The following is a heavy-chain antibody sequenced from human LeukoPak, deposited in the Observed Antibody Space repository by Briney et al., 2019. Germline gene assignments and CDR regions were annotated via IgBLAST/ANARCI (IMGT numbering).Heavy chain of an antibody. CDR2: IYTSGST. CDR1: GGSISSYY. J-gene: IGHJ3*02. V-gene: IGHV4-4*07. Sequence: SETLSLTCTVSGGSISSYYWSWIRQPAGKGLEWIGRIYTSGSTNYNPSLKSRVTMSVDTSKNQFSLKLGSVPAADTAVYYCARDLPTYYYDSSGYYRPHDAFDIWGKGTMVTVS. D-gene: IGHD3-22*01. CDR3: ARDLPTYYYDSSGYYRPHDAFDI.